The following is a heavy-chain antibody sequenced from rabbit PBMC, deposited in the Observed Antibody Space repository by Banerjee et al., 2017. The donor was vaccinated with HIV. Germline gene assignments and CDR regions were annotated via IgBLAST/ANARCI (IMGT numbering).Heavy chain of an antibody. CDR1: GFSFTSSYY. CDR2: IATGSAST. J-gene: IGHJ4*01. CDR3: ARDRVGSVYIAFNL. D-gene: IGHD1-1*01. Sequence: QEQLEESGGDLVKPEGSLTLTCTASGFSFTSSYYMYWVRQAPGKGLEWIGCIATGSASTWYASWAKGRFTISKTSSTTVTLQMTSLTAADTATYFCARDRVGSVYIAFNLWGQGTLVTVS. V-gene: IGHV1S45*01.